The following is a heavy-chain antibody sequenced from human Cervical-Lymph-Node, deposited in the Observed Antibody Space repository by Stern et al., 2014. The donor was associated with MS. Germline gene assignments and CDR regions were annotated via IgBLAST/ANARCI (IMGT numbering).Heavy chain of an antibody. CDR3: ARDQGGIADS. V-gene: IGHV1-69*01. CDR1: GGSFSMDT. D-gene: IGHD6-13*01. Sequence: QVQLVQSGAEVKKPGSSVKVSCKASGGSFSMDTISWVRQAPGQGLEWMGGLTPMCGTSNYARKFQGRVTTTADESTSTAYMELTSLRSEDTAVYFCARDQGGIADSWGQGTLVIVSS. J-gene: IGHJ4*02. CDR2: LTPMCGTS.